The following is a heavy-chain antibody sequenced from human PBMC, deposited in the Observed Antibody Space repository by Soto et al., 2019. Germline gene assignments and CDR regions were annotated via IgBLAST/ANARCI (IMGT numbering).Heavy chain of an antibody. Sequence: SETVCHPGAVSAGAISTAGYSWSWIRQPPGKGLEWIGYIYHSGSTYYNPSLKSRVTISVDRSKNQFSLKLSSVTAADTAVYYCARGQVVAAQHWGQGTLVTVSS. J-gene: IGHJ4*02. V-gene: IGHV4-30-2*01. CDR2: IYHSGST. D-gene: IGHD2-15*01. CDR3: ARGQVVAAQH. CDR1: AGAISTAGYS.